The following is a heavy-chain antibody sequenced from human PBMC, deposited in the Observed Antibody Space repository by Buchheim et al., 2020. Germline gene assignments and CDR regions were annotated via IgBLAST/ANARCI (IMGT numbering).Heavy chain of an antibody. CDR2: ISGRGGST. Sequence: EVHLLESGGGLVQPGGSLRLSCADSGFTFSSYGMHWVRQAPGKGLEWVSAISGRGGSTDYADSVKGRFTISRDNSKNSLYLQMNSLRDEDTAVYYCARIRAAPPGDFDYWGQGTL. V-gene: IGHV3-23*01. J-gene: IGHJ4*02. CDR3: ARIRAAPPGDFDY. D-gene: IGHD6-13*01. CDR1: GFTFSSYG.